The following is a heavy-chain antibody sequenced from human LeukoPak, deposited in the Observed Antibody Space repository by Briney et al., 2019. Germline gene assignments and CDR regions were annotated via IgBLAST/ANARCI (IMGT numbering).Heavy chain of an antibody. Sequence: GGSLRLSCAASGFTFSSYEMNWARQAPGKGLEWVSYISSSGSTIYYADSVKGRFTISRDNAKNSLYLQMNSLRAEDTAVYYCARAPDYGDYEPFDYWGQGTLVTVSS. CDR1: GFTFSSYE. J-gene: IGHJ4*02. D-gene: IGHD4-17*01. V-gene: IGHV3-48*03. CDR3: ARAPDYGDYEPFDY. CDR2: ISSSGSTI.